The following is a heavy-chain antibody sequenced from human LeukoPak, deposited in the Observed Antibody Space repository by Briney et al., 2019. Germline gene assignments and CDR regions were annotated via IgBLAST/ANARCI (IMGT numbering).Heavy chain of an antibody. CDR1: GYTFTSYD. CDR3: ARILYCGGDCYSAENAFDI. J-gene: IGHJ3*02. CDR2: MNPNSGNT. D-gene: IGHD2-21*01. V-gene: IGHV1-8*03. Sequence: GASVKVSCKASGYTFTSYDINWVRQATGQGLEWMGWMNPNSGNTGYAQKFQGRVTITRNTSISTAYMELSSLRSEDTAVYYCARILYCGGDCYSAENAFDIWGQGTMVTVSS.